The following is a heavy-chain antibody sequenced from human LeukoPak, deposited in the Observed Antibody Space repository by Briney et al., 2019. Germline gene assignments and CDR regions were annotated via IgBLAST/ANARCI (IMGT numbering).Heavy chain of an antibody. CDR2: ITWDGDST. CDR3: VKDGGLSYYFDY. J-gene: IGHJ4*02. CDR1: GFPFDDYT. D-gene: IGHD2/OR15-2a*01. V-gene: IGHV3-43*01. Sequence: GGSLRLSCAVSGFPFDDYTMHWVRQVPGKSLEWVSLITWDGDSTDYADSVRGRFTISRDNSKNSLFLQMGSLRIEDTALYYCVKDGGLSYYFDYWGQGTLVTVSS.